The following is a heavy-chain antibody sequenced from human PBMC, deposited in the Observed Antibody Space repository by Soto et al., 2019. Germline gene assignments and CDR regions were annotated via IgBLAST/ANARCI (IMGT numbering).Heavy chain of an antibody. D-gene: IGHD2-8*01. J-gene: IGHJ4*02. Sequence: QVQLVESGGGVVQPGTSLRLSCAASGFTFRNYGMHWVRQAPGKGLEWVAIIRYDENNKYYADSVKGRFTISRDNSKNTLDLQMNSLRAEDTAVYYCARDSVSTFDHRGQGTLVTVSS. CDR2: IRYDENNK. CDR3: ARDSVSTFDH. V-gene: IGHV3-33*01. CDR1: GFTFRNYG.